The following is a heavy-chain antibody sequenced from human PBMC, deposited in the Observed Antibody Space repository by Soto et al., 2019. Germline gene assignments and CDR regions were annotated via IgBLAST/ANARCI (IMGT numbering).Heavy chain of an antibody. CDR3: VRDQDASSDAFDI. J-gene: IGHJ3*02. CDR1: GFTFSSYW. Sequence: EVQLVDSGGGLVQPGGSLRLSCAASGFTFSSYWMSWVRQAPGKGLEWVANIKEDGSEKYYVDSVKGRFTISRDNAKNSLYLQMNSLRAEGTAVYYCVRDQDASSDAFDIWGQGTMVTVSS. V-gene: IGHV3-7*01. CDR2: IKEDGSEK.